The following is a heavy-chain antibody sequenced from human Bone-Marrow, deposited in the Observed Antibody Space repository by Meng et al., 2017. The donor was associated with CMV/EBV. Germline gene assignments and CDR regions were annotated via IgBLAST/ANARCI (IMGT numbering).Heavy chain of an antibody. D-gene: IGHD3-3*01. CDR3: ARGLLRFLEWLPYYYYGMDV. J-gene: IGHJ6*02. CDR1: GGSINSYY. V-gene: IGHV4-59*01. Sequence: GSLRLSCTVSGGSINSYYWSWIRQPPGKGLEWIGYIYYSENTNYNPSLKSRVTISVDTSKNQFSLKLSSVTAADTAVYYCARGLLRFLEWLPYYYYGMDVWGQGTTVTVSS. CDR2: IYYSENT.